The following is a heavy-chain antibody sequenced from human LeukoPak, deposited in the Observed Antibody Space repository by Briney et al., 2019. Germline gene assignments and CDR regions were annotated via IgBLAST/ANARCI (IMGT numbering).Heavy chain of an antibody. D-gene: IGHD1-7*01. V-gene: IGHV4-4*07. CDR1: GGSISSYY. J-gene: IGHJ4*02. CDR2: IYTSGST. CDR3: ARESQLELRLALDY. Sequence: SETLSLTCTASGGSISSYYWSWIRQPAGKGLEWIGRIYTSGSTNYNPSLKSRVTMSVDTSKNQFSLKLSSVTAADTAVYYCARESQLELRLALDYWGQGTLVTVSS.